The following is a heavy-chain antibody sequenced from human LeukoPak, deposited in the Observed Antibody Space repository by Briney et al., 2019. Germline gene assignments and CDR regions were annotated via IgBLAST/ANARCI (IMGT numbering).Heavy chain of an antibody. CDR3: ARGGTTVTPGLLWFDP. Sequence: SETLSLTCSVSGGSISSHYWSWIRQPPGKGLEWIGYIYYSGSTKYNPSLKSRVTISVDTSKNQFSLKLSSVTAADTAVYYCARGGTTVTPGLLWFDPWGQGTLVTVSS. J-gene: IGHJ5*02. D-gene: IGHD4-17*01. CDR2: IYYSGST. CDR1: GGSISSHY. V-gene: IGHV4-59*11.